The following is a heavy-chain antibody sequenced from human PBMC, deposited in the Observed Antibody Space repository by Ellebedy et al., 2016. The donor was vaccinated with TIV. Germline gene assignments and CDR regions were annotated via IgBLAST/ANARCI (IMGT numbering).Heavy chain of an antibody. Sequence: ASVKVSXXASGYTFTSYAMHWVRQAPGQRLEWMGWINAGNGNTKYSQNFQDRVTITRDTSASTAYMELSSLRSEDTALYYCARDTSSILRGIGYWGQGTLVTVSS. CDR2: INAGNGNT. CDR1: GYTFTSYA. CDR3: ARDTSSILRGIGY. D-gene: IGHD3-10*01. J-gene: IGHJ4*02. V-gene: IGHV1-3*01.